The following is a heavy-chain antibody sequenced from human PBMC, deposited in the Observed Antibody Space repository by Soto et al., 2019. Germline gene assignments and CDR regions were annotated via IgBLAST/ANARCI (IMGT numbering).Heavy chain of an antibody. CDR2: ISAYNGNT. V-gene: IGHV1-18*04. D-gene: IGHD3-3*01. CDR3: VRDWDDITIFGVVYYGMDV. J-gene: IGHJ6*02. Sequence: QVQLVQSGAEVKKPGASVKVSCKASGYTFTSYGISWVRQAPGQGLEWMGWISAYNGNTNYAQKLQGRVTMTTDTSTSTAYMELRSLRSDDTAVYYCVRDWDDITIFGVVYYGMDVWGQGTTVTVSS. CDR1: GYTFTSYG.